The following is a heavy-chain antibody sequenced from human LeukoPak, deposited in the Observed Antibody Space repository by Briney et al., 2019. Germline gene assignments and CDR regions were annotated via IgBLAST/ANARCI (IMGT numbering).Heavy chain of an antibody. J-gene: IGHJ6*02. CDR1: GFTFSSYW. V-gene: IGHV3-7*03. CDR3: ARGVRTAANHFYYYYGMDV. CDR2: IKQDGSEK. D-gene: IGHD2-2*01. Sequence: GGSLRLSCAASGFTFSSYWMSWVRQAPGKGLEWVANIKQDGSEKYYVDSMKGRFTISRDNAKNSLYLQMNSLRAEDTAVYYCARGVRTAANHFYYYYGMDVWGQGTTVTVSS.